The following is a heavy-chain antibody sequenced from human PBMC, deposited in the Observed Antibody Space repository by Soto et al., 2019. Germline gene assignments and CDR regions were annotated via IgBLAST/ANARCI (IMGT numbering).Heavy chain of an antibody. CDR2: ITDTGGDT. J-gene: IGHJ4*02. Sequence: PGGSLRLSCVASGITFGSRAMSWVRQAPGEGLQWVSTITDTGGDTKSADSVRGRFTISRDNSKNTLYLQMSSLRAEDSAVYYCARGYCSDRSCYSEGSNIGDYWGQGTQVTVSS. V-gene: IGHV3-23*01. CDR3: ARGYCSDRSCYSEGSNIGDY. CDR1: GITFGSRA. D-gene: IGHD2-15*01.